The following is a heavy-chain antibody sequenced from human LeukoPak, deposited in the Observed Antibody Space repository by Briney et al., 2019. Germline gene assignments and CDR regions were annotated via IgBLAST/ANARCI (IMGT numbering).Heavy chain of an antibody. J-gene: IGHJ4*02. CDR2: INSDGSST. CDR1: GFTFSNYW. Sequence: GGSLRLSCAASGFTFSNYWIHWVRQAPGKGLVWVSRINSDGSSTSYADSVKGRFTISRDNAKNTLYLLMNSLRAEDTAVYYCARDGYCSSTSCYYFDYWGQGTLVTVSS. V-gene: IGHV3-74*01. D-gene: IGHD2-2*01. CDR3: ARDGYCSSTSCYYFDY.